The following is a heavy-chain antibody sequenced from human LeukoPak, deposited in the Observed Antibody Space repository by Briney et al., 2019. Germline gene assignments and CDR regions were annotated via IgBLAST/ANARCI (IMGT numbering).Heavy chain of an antibody. D-gene: IGHD3-10*01. CDR3: ARSGEGITMVRGVFPTEYYFDY. V-gene: IGHV1-69*05. Sequence: GASVKVSCKASGGTYSSYAISWVRQAPGQGLEWMGGIIPIFGTANYAQKFQGRVTITTDESTSTAYVELSSLRSEDTAVYYCARSGEGITMVRGVFPTEYYFDYWGQGTLVTVSS. CDR1: GGTYSSYA. CDR2: IIPIFGTA. J-gene: IGHJ4*02.